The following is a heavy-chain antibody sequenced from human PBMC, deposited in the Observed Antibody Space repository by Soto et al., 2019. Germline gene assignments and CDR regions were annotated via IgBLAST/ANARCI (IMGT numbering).Heavy chain of an antibody. D-gene: IGHD4-4*01. CDR3: ARERTVITQGGWFDP. CDR2: ISSSSSYI. J-gene: IGHJ5*02. Sequence: EVQLVESGGGLVKPGGSLRLSCAASGFTFSSYSMNWVRQAPGKGLEWVSSISSSSSYIYYADSVKGRFTISRDNAKNSRYLQMNSLRAEDTAVYYWARERTVITQGGWFDPWGQGTLVTVSS. CDR1: GFTFSSYS. V-gene: IGHV3-21*01.